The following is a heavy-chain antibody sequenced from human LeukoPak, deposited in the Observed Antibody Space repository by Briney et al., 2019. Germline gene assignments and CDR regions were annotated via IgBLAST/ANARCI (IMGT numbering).Heavy chain of an antibody. CDR1: GFTFSSYG. D-gene: IGHD6-13*01. CDR2: ISYDGSNK. V-gene: IGHV3-30*18. J-gene: IGHJ4*02. Sequence: GRSLRLSCAASGFTFSSYGMHWVRQAPGKGLEWVAVISYDGSNKYYADSVKGRFTISRGNPKNTLYLQMNSLRAEDTAVYYCAKVGRWYTFDYWGQGTLVTVSS. CDR3: AKVGRWYTFDY.